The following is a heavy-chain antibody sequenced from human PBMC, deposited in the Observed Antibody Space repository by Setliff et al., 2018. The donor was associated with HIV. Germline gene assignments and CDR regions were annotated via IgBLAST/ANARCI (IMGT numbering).Heavy chain of an antibody. D-gene: IGHD1-26*01. J-gene: IGHJ4*02. CDR3: ARGGSYSPGDY. Sequence: GGSLRLSCAASGFTFSAHWMHWVRQAPGKGLVWVSRIKSDGSSTDYADSVRGRFTISRDNAKNTLYLEMNSLRAEDTAVYNCARGGSYSPGDYWGQGTLVTVSS. V-gene: IGHV3-74*01. CDR1: GFTFSAHW. CDR2: IKSDGSST.